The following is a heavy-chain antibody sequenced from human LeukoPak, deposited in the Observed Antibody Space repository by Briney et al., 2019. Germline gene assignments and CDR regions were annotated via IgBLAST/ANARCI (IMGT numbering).Heavy chain of an antibody. D-gene: IGHD5-18*01. Sequence: PGGSLGLSCAASGFTFDDYAMHWVRQAPGKGLEWVSGISWNSGSIGYADSVKGRFTISRDNAKNSLYLQMNSLRAEDTALYYCAKGRGYSYGYYFDYWGQGTLVTVSS. V-gene: IGHV3-9*01. CDR2: ISWNSGSI. J-gene: IGHJ4*02. CDR3: AKGRGYSYGYYFDY. CDR1: GFTFDDYA.